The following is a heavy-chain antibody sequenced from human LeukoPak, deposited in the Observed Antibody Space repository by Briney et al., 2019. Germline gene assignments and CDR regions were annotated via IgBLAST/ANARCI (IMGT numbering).Heavy chain of an antibody. CDR3: ARRGRDGYNIGYWFDP. D-gene: IGHD5-24*01. CDR2: TYPGDSDT. Sequence: GESLKISCKGSGYSFTSYWIGWVRQMPGKGLEWMGITYPGDSDTRYSPSFQGQVTISADKSISTAYLQWSSLKASDTAMYYCARRGRDGYNIGYWFDPWGQGTLVTVSS. V-gene: IGHV5-51*01. CDR1: GYSFTSYW. J-gene: IGHJ5*02.